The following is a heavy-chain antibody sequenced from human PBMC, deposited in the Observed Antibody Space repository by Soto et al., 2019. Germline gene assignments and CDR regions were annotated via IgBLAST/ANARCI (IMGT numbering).Heavy chain of an antibody. CDR2: TNTGGTT. D-gene: IGHD1-26*01. V-gene: IGHV3-53*02. CDR3: AKGDGFILAV. Sequence: EVQVLATGGGLIQPGGSLRLSCAASGFTVNSNYMSWVRQAPGEGLQWVSITNTGGTTYYADSVKGRFTVSRDNSKHTLYLQRNSLRAEDTAVYYCAKGDGFILAVWGQGTTVSVSS. CDR1: GFTVNSNY. J-gene: IGHJ6*02.